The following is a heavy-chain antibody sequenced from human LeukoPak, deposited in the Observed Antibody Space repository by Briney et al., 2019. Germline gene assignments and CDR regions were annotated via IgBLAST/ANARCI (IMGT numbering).Heavy chain of an antibody. D-gene: IGHD2-2*01. CDR3: AKDSTPTIVVVPAAWFDP. CDR2: ISGSGGST. CDR1: GFTFSSYA. Sequence: GGSLRLSCAASGFTFSSYAMSWVRQAPGKGLGWVSAISGSGGSTYYADSVKGRFTISRDNSKNTLYLQMNSLRAEDTAVYYCAKDSTPTIVVVPAAWFDPWGQGTLVTVSS. J-gene: IGHJ5*02. V-gene: IGHV3-23*01.